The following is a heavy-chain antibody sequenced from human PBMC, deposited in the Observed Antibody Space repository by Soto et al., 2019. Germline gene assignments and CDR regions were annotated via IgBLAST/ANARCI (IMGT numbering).Heavy chain of an antibody. CDR1: GYTFTSYY. V-gene: IGHV1-46*01. J-gene: IGHJ6*02. CDR2: INPSGGST. Sequence: GASVKVSCKASGYTFTSYYMHWVRQAPGQGLEWMGIINPSGGSTSYAQKFQGQVTISADKSISTAYLQWSSLKASDTAMYYCACCSSTSCYSRRYYYYYGMDVWGQGTTVTVSS. CDR3: ACCSSTSCYSRRYYYYYGMDV. D-gene: IGHD2-2*02.